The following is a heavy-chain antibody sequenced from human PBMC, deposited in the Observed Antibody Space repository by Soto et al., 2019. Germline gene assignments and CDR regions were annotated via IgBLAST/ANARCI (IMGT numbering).Heavy chain of an antibody. CDR1: GGSISSYY. CDR3: ASLSYGAETDY. CDR2: IYYSGST. Sequence: QVQLRESGPGLVKPSETLSLTCTVSGGSISSYYWSWIRQPPGKGLEWIGYIYYSGSTNYNPSLKSRVTISVDTSKNQFSLKLSSVTAADTAVYYCASLSYGAETDYWGQGTLVTVSS. D-gene: IGHD4-17*01. V-gene: IGHV4-59*01. J-gene: IGHJ4*02.